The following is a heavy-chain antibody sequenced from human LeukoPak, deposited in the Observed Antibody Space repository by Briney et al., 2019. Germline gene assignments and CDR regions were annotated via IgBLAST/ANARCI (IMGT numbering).Heavy chain of an antibody. D-gene: IGHD1-1*01. CDR1: GGSISSGSYY. Sequence: SQTLPLTCTVSGGSISSGSYYWSWIRQPAGKGLEWIGRIYTSGSTNYNPSLKSRVTISVDTSKNQFSLKLSSVTAADTAVYYCARDYNDAFDIWGQGTMVTVSS. V-gene: IGHV4-61*02. J-gene: IGHJ3*02. CDR2: IYTSGST. CDR3: ARDYNDAFDI.